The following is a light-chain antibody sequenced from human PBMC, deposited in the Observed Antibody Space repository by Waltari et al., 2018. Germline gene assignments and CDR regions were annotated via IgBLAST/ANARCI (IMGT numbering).Light chain of an antibody. CDR2: YKADSDK. Sequence: QAVLTQPSSLSASPGASASPTCTLRSGINVGAYRIYWYQQKPGSPPQYVLRYKADSDKGRASGVPGRFSGSKDASANAGILLSAGLEADDEADYYCMVFHGNAWVFGGGTKLTVL. J-gene: IGLJ2*01. CDR3: MVFHGNAWV. V-gene: IGLV5-45*03. CDR1: SGINVGAYR.